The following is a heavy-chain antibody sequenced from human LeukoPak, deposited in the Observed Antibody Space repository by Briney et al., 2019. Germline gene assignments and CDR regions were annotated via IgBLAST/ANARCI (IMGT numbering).Heavy chain of an antibody. Sequence: KPSDTLSLTCAVYGGSFSGYYWSWIRQPPGKGLEWIGEINHSGSTNYNPSLKSRVTISVDTSKNQFSLKLSSVTAADTAVYYCARSSVWSGYPFDYWGQGTLVTVSS. CDR3: ARSSVWSGYPFDY. D-gene: IGHD3-3*01. V-gene: IGHV4-34*01. CDR1: GGSFSGYY. J-gene: IGHJ4*02. CDR2: INHSGST.